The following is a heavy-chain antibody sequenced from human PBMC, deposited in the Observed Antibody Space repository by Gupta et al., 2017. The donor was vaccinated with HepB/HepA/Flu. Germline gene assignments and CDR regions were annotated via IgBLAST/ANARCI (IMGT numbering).Heavy chain of an antibody. V-gene: IGHV3-23*01. CDR2: ISVNVDPT. Sequence: VRLLESWGGLVQPGVSLRLSCAVSGFSFRHVAMTWLRGAPGRGPEWVTSISVNVDPTYYADSVRGRFIISRDNSKNTVYLQMNSLRAEDAAVYYWVKNWLFLGDMWGQGTLVTVSS. CDR3: VKNWLFLGDM. D-gene: IGHD3-22*01. J-gene: IGHJ3*02. CDR1: GFSFRHVA.